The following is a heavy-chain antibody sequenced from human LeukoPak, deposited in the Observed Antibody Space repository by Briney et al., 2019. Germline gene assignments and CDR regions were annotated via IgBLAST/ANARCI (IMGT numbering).Heavy chain of an antibody. J-gene: IGHJ1*01. D-gene: IGHD6-13*01. Sequence: SETLSLTCTVSGGSISSYYWSWIRQPAGKGLEWIGRIYTSGSTNYNPSLKSRVTMSVDTSKNQFSLKLSSVTAADTAVYYCARGGSSWYEAEYFQHWGQGTLVTVSS. CDR1: GGSISSYY. V-gene: IGHV4-4*07. CDR2: IYTSGST. CDR3: ARGGSSWYEAEYFQH.